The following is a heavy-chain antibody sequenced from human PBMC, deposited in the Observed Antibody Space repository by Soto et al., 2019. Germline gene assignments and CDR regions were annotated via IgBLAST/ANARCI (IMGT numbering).Heavy chain of an antibody. D-gene: IGHD2-15*01. CDR1: GGTFSSYA. Sequence: QVQLVQSGAEVKKPGSSVKVSCKASGGTFSSYAISWVRQAPGQGLEWMGGIIPIFGTANYAQKFQGRVTITADESTSTAYMELSSLGSEDTAVYYCAREVLLNCSGGSCYRGFDYWGQGTLVTVSS. CDR3: AREVLLNCSGGSCYRGFDY. V-gene: IGHV1-69*01. J-gene: IGHJ4*02. CDR2: IIPIFGTA.